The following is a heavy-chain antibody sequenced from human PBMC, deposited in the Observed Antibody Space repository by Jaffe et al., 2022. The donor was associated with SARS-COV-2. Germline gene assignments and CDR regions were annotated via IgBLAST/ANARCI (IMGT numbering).Heavy chain of an antibody. Sequence: EVQLVESGGGLVQPGRSLRLSCTASGLSFPNNAVSWFRQAPGKGLEWVGFIRSKAYSGTTEYAASVRGRFTISRDDSKSVAYLQLSSLKTEDTGVYYCTRENTGWDRYDYYYMDVWGKGTTVTVSS. CDR2: IRSKAYSGTT. D-gene: IGHD6-19*01. J-gene: IGHJ6*03. CDR1: GLSFPNNA. CDR3: TRENTGWDRYDYYYMDV. V-gene: IGHV3-49*03.